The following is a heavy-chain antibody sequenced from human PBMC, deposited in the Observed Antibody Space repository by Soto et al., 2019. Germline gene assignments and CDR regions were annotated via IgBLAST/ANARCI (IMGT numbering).Heavy chain of an antibody. J-gene: IGHJ4*02. V-gene: IGHV1-2*04. Sequence: GASVKVSCKASGYTFTGYYMHWVRRAPGQGLEWMGWINPNSGGTNYAQKFQGWVTMTRDTSISTAYMELSRLRSDDTAVYYCARDLRYYGSGSYNLFDYWGQGTLVTVSS. CDR2: INPNSGGT. CDR3: ARDLRYYGSGSYNLFDY. CDR1: GYTFTGYY. D-gene: IGHD3-10*01.